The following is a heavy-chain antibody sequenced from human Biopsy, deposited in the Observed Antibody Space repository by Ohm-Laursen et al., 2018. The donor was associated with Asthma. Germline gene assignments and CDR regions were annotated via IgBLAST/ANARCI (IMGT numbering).Heavy chain of an antibody. Sequence: SLRLSCTASGFVFDDYALHWVRQTPGKGLEWVPSIIWNGARVDYADAVKGRFTISRDNAKNSLYLQMNTLKTEDTAIYFCAKASSSGWSAPLDYWGQGMLVTVSS. CDR3: AKASSSGWSAPLDY. J-gene: IGHJ4*02. D-gene: IGHD6-19*01. V-gene: IGHV3-9*01. CDR2: IIWNGARV. CDR1: GFVFDDYA.